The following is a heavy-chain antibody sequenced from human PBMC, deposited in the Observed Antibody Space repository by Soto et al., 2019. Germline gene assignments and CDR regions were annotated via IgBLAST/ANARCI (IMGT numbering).Heavy chain of an antibody. CDR2: ISWDGGST. D-gene: IGHD3-3*01. Sequence: GGAGRLSCSGSGFTFDDYTMHWVRQAPGKGLEWVSLISWDGGSTYYADSVKGRFTISRDNSKNTLYLQMNSLRAEDTAVYYCAKDSDSWSGTLRSTWFDPWGQGTTVTVSS. J-gene: IGHJ5*02. CDR1: GFTFDDYT. V-gene: IGHV3-43*01. CDR3: AKDSDSWSGTLRSTWFDP.